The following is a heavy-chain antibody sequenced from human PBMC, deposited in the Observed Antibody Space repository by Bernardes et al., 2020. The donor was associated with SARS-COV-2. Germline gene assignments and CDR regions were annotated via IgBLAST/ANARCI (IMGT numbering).Heavy chain of an antibody. V-gene: IGHV3-23*01. Sequence: GSSLRLCCAASGFTFSSYAMSWFRQAPGKGLEWVSGISGSGGSTYYADSVKGRFTISRDNSKNTLYLLMNSLRAEDTAVYYCTTGYNYWGQGTLVTVSS. D-gene: IGHD3-9*01. CDR1: GFTFSSYA. CDR3: TTGYNY. J-gene: IGHJ4*02. CDR2: ISGSGGST.